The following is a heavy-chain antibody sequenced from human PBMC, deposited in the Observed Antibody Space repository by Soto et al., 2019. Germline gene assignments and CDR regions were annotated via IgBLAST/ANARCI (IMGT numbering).Heavy chain of an antibody. D-gene: IGHD3-16*01. CDR2: IRTKSGGETT. Sequence: EVQLVESGGGLVKPGGSLRLSCAASGFAFSNAWMHWVRQVPGKGLDWVGSIRTKSGGETTDYAAPVKGRFSISRDDSKNTVYLQMNNLRTEDTAVYYCTTIEKRLGYWGQGTLVTVSS. CDR3: TTIEKRLGY. J-gene: IGHJ4*02. CDR1: GFAFSNAW. V-gene: IGHV3-15*07.